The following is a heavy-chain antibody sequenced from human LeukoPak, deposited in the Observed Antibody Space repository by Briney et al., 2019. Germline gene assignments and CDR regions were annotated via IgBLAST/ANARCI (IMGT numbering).Heavy chain of an antibody. J-gene: IGHJ3*02. Sequence: SETLSLTCTVSGGSISGYYWIWIRQPPGKGLEWIAYIHYTGRANYSPSLKSRATISVDTSKNQFSLRLSSVTTADTGVYYCARHKALHKGDAFDIWGQGTMVTASS. V-gene: IGHV4-59*08. CDR1: GGSISGYY. D-gene: IGHD4-11*01. CDR3: ARHKALHKGDAFDI. CDR2: IHYTGRA.